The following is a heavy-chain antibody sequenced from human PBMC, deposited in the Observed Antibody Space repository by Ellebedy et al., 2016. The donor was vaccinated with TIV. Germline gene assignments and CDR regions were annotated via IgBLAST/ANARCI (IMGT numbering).Heavy chain of an antibody. J-gene: IGHJ4*02. D-gene: IGHD1-26*01. CDR2: IYYSGST. V-gene: IGHV4-61*01. CDR3: ARGRGGSYSIPFDY. Sequence: SETLSLXXTVSGDSVSSGSYYWSWIRQPPGKGLEWIGYIYYSGSTNYNPSLKSRVTISLDTSKNQFSLRLSSVTAADTAVYYCARGRGGSYSIPFDYWGQGTLVTVSS. CDR1: GDSVSSGSYY.